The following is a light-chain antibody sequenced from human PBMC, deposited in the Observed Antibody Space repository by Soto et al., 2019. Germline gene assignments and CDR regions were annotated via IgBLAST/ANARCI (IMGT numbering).Light chain of an antibody. Sequence: DFLMTQSPSTLSASVGDRVTITCRASQSISDRLAWYQQKPGNASKLLIYKASSLPSGVPSRCSGSGSGTEFTLTISSLQAEDFAMYYGQPHNSYRWTFGQGTKVEIK. CDR3: QPHNSYRWT. CDR1: QSISDR. CDR2: KAS. J-gene: IGKJ1*01. V-gene: IGKV1-5*03.